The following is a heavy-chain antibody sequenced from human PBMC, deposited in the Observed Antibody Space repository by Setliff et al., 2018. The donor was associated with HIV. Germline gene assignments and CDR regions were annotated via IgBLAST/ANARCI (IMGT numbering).Heavy chain of an antibody. D-gene: IGHD5-12*01. V-gene: IGHV4-34*01. CDR2: ITPSGRT. CDR1: GGPVSGHF. CDR3: ARLGAENFGDYDWVDY. Sequence: SETLSLTCSVSGGPVSGHFWTWIRQAPGKGLEWIAEITPSGRTNYSPSLKSRLSLSIESSKNQLFLKVMSVTAADSAVYYCARLGAENFGDYDWVDYWGQGTLVTVSS. J-gene: IGHJ4*02.